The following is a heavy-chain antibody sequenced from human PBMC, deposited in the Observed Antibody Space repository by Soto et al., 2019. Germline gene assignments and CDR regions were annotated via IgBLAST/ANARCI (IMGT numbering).Heavy chain of an antibody. D-gene: IGHD3-22*01. CDR2: ISSSGSYI. J-gene: IGHJ5*02. CDR1: GFTFSSYS. CDR3: ARGGYDLNSFDP. Sequence: EVQLVESGGGLVKPGGSLRLSCAASGFTFSSYSMGWVRQAPGKGVEWVAYISSSGSYIYYADSVKGRFTVSRDNAKKSVLLQMTSLRAEDTAVYYCARGGYDLNSFDPWGQGTLVTVSS. V-gene: IGHV3-21*01.